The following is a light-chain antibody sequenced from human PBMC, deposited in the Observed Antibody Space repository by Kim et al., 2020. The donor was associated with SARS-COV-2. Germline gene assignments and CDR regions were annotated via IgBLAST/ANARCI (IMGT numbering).Light chain of an antibody. Sequence: SVSPGQTASVTCSGDKLGDKYASWYQQKAGQSPVLVIYQDTKRPSGIPERFSGSNSGNTATLTISGTQAMDEADYYCQAWDSSTGVFGGGTQLTVL. V-gene: IGLV3-1*01. CDR3: QAWDSSTGV. CDR1: KLGDKY. CDR2: QDT. J-gene: IGLJ3*02.